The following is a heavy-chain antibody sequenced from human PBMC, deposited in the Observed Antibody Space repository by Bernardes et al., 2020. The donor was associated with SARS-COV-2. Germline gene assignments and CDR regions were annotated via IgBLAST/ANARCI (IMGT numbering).Heavy chain of an antibody. Sequence: SEPLSLTCTVSGGSISSNNYYWGWLHQSPGKGLEWIGTIYYTKTIYYNPSLKSRVTISVDTSKNQFSLSLSSVTAADTAVYYCARRYSGYDMFNWFDSWGQGALITVSS. D-gene: IGHD5-12*01. J-gene: IGHJ5*01. CDR3: ARRYSGYDMFNWFDS. V-gene: IGHV4-39*01. CDR2: IYYTKTI. CDR1: GGSISSNNYY.